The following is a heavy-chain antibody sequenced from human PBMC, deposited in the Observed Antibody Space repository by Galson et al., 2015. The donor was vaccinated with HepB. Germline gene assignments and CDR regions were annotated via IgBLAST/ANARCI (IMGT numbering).Heavy chain of an antibody. D-gene: IGHD2-21*02. CDR2: IIPILGIA. J-gene: IGHJ3*02. Sequence: SVKVSCKASGGTFSSYAISWVRQAPGQGLEWMGGIIPILGIANYAQKFQGRVTITADKSTSTAYMELSSLRSEDTAVYYCARDPYRDCGGDCGDAFDIWGQGTMVTVSS. V-gene: IGHV1-69*10. CDR3: ARDPYRDCGGDCGDAFDI. CDR1: GGTFSSYA.